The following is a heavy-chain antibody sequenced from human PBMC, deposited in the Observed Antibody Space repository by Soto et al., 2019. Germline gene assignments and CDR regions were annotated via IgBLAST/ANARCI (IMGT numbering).Heavy chain of an antibody. J-gene: IGHJ6*02. D-gene: IGHD2-21*02. V-gene: IGHV3-15*07. CDR1: GFTFSNAW. Sequence: PGGSLRLSCAASGFTFSNAWMNWVRQAPGKGLEWVGRIKSKTDGGTTDYAAPVKGRFTISRDDSKNTLYLQMNSLKTEDTAVYYCPTGYAVTTIYYYNGMYVWGQGTTVTVSS. CDR2: IKSKTDGGTT. CDR3: PTGYAVTTIYYYNGMYV.